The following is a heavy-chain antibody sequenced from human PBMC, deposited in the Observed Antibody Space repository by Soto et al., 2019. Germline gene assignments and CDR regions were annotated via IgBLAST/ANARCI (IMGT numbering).Heavy chain of an antibody. CDR2: ISGSGGST. V-gene: IGHV3-23*01. CDR3: AKDKRRWLGRKDFDY. Sequence: GGSLRLSCAASGFTFSSYAMSWVRQAPGKGLEWVSAISGSGGSTYYADSVKGRFTISRDNSKNTLYLQMNSLRAEDTAVYYCAKDKRRWLGRKDFDYWGQGTLVTVSS. J-gene: IGHJ4*02. CDR1: GFTFSSYA. D-gene: IGHD6-19*01.